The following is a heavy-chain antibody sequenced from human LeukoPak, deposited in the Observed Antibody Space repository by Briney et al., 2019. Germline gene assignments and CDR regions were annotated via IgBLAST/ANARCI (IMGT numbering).Heavy chain of an antibody. J-gene: IGHJ5*02. D-gene: IGHD2-8*01. Sequence: AASVKVSCTASGYTFTGYYMHWVRPAPGQGLEWMGWINPNSGGTNYAQKFQGRVTMTRDTSISTAYMELSRLRSDDTAVYYCAREGGGYCTNGVCYWFDPWGQGTLVTVSS. CDR3: AREGGGYCTNGVCYWFDP. CDR1: GYTFTGYY. CDR2: INPNSGGT. V-gene: IGHV1-2*02.